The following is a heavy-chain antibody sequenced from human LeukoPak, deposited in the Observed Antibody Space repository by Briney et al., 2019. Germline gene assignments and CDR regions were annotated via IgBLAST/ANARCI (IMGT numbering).Heavy chain of an antibody. CDR1: GITFSDHY. J-gene: IGHJ5*02. Sequence: GGSLRLSCAASGITFSDHYMDWVRQAPGKGLEWVGRTRNKANSYTTEYAASVKGRFTISRDDSKNSLYLQMNSLKTEDTAVYYFAGDRVYCSGGSCYYLGFDPWGQGTLVTVSS. CDR2: TRNKANSYTT. D-gene: IGHD2-15*01. CDR3: AGDRVYCSGGSCYYLGFDP. V-gene: IGHV3-72*01.